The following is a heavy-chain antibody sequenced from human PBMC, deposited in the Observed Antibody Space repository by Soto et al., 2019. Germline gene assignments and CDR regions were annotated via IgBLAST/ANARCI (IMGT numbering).Heavy chain of an antibody. V-gene: IGHV2-5*02. D-gene: IGHD1-26*01. J-gene: IGHJ4*02. Sequence: QITLKESGLPLVKPTQTLTLTCTFSGFSLSSSGEGVAWIRQPPGEALEWLADIYWDESKHYSPSQRSRFTITKDTSKNLVVLTMTNMDPVDTATYYCAHRTVFRGLDYWGQGTLVTVSS. CDR2: IYWDESK. CDR3: AHRTVFRGLDY. CDR1: GFSLSSSGEG.